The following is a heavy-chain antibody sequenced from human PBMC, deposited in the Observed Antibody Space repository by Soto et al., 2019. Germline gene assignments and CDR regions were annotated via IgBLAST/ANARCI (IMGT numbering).Heavy chain of an antibody. CDR2: IKQDGSEK. Sequence: GGSLRLSCAACGFIFSRYWMSWVRQIPGKGLEWVATIKQDGSEKYYVDSMEGRLSISRDNAENSMYLQMNSLRAEDSAVYYCASTRLGVWGQGTTVTVSS. J-gene: IGHJ6*02. D-gene: IGHD3-16*01. CDR3: ASTRLGV. CDR1: GFIFSRYW. V-gene: IGHV3-7*01.